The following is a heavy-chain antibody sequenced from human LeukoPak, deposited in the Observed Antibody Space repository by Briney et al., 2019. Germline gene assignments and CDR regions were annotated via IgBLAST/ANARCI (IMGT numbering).Heavy chain of an antibody. Sequence: GGSLRLSCAASGFTFSSYAMHWVRQAPGKGLEWVAVISYDGSNKYYADSVKGRFTISRDNSKNTLYLQMSSLRAEDTAVYYCARDPRGGYSYGSRYFDYWGQGTLVTVSS. D-gene: IGHD5-18*01. CDR2: ISYDGSNK. CDR1: GFTFSSYA. CDR3: ARDPRGGYSYGSRYFDY. J-gene: IGHJ4*02. V-gene: IGHV3-30-3*01.